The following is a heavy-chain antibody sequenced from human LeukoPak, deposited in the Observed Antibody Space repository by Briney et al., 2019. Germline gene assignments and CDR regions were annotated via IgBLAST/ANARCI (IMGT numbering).Heavy chain of an antibody. D-gene: IGHD3-10*01. CDR3: ARGGITMVRGVVTLNWFDP. J-gene: IGHJ5*02. Sequence: ASVKVPCKASGYTFTSYGISWVRQAPGQGLEWMGWISAYNGNTNYAQKLQGRVTMTTDTSTSTAYMELRSLRSDDTAVYYCARGGITMVRGVVTLNWFDPWGQGTLVTVSS. V-gene: IGHV1-18*04. CDR2: ISAYNGNT. CDR1: GYTFTSYG.